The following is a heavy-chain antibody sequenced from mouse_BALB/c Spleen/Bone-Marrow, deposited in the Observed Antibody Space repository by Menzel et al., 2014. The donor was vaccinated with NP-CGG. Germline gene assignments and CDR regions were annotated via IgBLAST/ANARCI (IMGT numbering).Heavy chain of an antibody. V-gene: IGHV5-2*01. CDR1: EYEFPSHD. J-gene: IGHJ4*01. CDR3: ARHNYRYDDYAMDY. Sequence: EVKLVESGGGLVQPGESLKLSCESNEYEFPSHDMSWVRKTPEKRLELVAAINSDGGSTYHPDTMERRFIISRDNTKKTLYLQMSSLRSEDTALYYCARHNYRYDDYAMDYWGQGTSVTVSS. D-gene: IGHD2-14*01. CDR2: INSDGGST.